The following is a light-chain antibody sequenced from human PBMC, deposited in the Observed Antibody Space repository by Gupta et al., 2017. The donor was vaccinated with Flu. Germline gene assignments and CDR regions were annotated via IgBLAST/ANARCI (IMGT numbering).Light chain of an antibody. CDR2: YT. CDR3: HSCDSRLNRVV. Sequence: TNTCTGSSCNMVADDELHWDQQVPGTGPNPCNVSYTNRPSGIPGRFSVSRSDTSASLTITGPQAEDEAEYYCHSCDSRLNRVVFGGGTKLTVL. J-gene: IGLJ2*01. V-gene: IGLV1-40*01. CDR1: SCNMVADDE.